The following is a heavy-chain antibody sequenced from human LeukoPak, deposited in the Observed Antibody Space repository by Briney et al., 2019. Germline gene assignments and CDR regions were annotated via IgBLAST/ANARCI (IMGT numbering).Heavy chain of an antibody. V-gene: IGHV3-11*04. D-gene: IGHD1-26*01. CDR3: ARSPWDSRLYMDV. J-gene: IGHJ6*03. CDR1: VFTFSDYY. CDR2: ISRSGSPI. Sequence: PGGSLRLSCAGSVFTFSDYYMSWIRQAPGKGREWVSYISRSGSPIYYADSVKGRFTISRDNAKNSLYLQMNSLRVEDTAVYYCARSPWDSRLYMDVWGKGTTVTVSS.